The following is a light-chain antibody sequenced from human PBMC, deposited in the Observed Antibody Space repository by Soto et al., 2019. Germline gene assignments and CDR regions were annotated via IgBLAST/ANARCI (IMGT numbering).Light chain of an antibody. V-gene: IGLV2-11*01. CDR1: SSDVGGYNY. CDR2: DFS. CDR3: CSYTGTYTLF. J-gene: IGLJ1*01. Sequence: QSVLTQPRSVSGSPGQSVTISCTGTSSDVGGYNYVSWYQHHPGKAPQLILYDFSRRPSGVPDRFSGSKSGNTASLTISGLQAEDEADYYCCSYTGTYTLFFATGTKVTVL.